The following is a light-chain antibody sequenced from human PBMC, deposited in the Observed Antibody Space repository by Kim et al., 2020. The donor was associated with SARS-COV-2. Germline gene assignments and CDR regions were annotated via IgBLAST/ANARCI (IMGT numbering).Light chain of an antibody. Sequence: EIVLTQSPGTLSLSPGERATLSCRASQSVSSTYLAWFQQKPGQAPRLLIYGASGRATGIPDRFSGGGSGTDSTLTISRLEPEDFAVYYCQQYGSSLYTFGQGTKLEI. CDR2: GAS. CDR3: QQYGSSLYT. J-gene: IGKJ2*01. CDR1: QSVSSTY. V-gene: IGKV3-20*01.